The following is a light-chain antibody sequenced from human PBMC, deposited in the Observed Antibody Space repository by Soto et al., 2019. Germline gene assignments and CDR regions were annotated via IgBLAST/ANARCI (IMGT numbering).Light chain of an antibody. CDR2: NND. CDR1: SSNIGSNT. V-gene: IGLV1-44*01. J-gene: IGLJ1*01. Sequence: QSVLTQPPSASGAPGQRVIISCSGSSSNIGSNTVNWFQQLPGTAPKLLIYNNDQRPSGVHERFSGSKSGTSASLAISGLQSEDEDDYYCAAWDASRNKVFGTGTKLTVL. CDR3: AAWDASRNKV.